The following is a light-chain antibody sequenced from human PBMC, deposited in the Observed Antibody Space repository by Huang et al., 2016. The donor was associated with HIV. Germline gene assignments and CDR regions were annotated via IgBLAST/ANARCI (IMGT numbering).Light chain of an antibody. CDR1: QTISSY. J-gene: IGKJ1*01. Sequence: DIQMTQSPSSLSASVGDRVTITCRASQTISSYLNWYQQKPGKAPKLLIYAASSLHSGVPTRFSGSGSGTDFTLTISSLQPEDFATYYCQQSYSTPPKFGQGTKVEIK. V-gene: IGKV1-39*01. CDR2: AAS. CDR3: QQSYSTPPK.